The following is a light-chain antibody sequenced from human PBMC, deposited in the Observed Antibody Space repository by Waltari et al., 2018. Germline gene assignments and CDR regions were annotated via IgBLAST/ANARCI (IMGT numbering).Light chain of an antibody. Sequence: DIQMTQSPSSLSASVGARVTLTCRASESISRNLNWYQQKPGEAPTLLIYTASSLESGVPSRFSGSGSGTDFTLTITSLQPEDFATYYCQQSYITPLTFGGGTKVEIK. V-gene: IGKV1-39*01. CDR3: QQSYITPLT. CDR2: TAS. CDR1: ESISRN. J-gene: IGKJ4*01.